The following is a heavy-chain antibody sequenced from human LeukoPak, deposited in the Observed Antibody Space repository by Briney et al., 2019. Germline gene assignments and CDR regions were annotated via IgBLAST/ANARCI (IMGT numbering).Heavy chain of an antibody. Sequence: PGGSLRLSCAASGFTFDDYAMHWVRQAPGKGLEWVSGISWNSGSIGYADSVKGRFTISRDNAKNSLYLQMSSLRAEDTALYYCAKGGKLRYFDLFDYWGQGTLVTVSS. V-gene: IGHV3-9*01. CDR2: ISWNSGSI. J-gene: IGHJ4*02. D-gene: IGHD3-9*01. CDR3: AKGGKLRYFDLFDY. CDR1: GFTFDDYA.